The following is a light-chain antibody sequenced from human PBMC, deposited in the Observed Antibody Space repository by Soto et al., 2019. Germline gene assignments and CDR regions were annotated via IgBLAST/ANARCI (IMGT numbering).Light chain of an antibody. Sequence: ELVVTPSPATLSVSPGERATLSCRASQSVGSNLAWYQQKPGQAPRLLIYGASTRATGIPARFSGSGSGTEFTLTISSLQSEDFAVYHCQQYNNWPLTFGGGTKVDIK. CDR1: QSVGSN. CDR2: GAS. V-gene: IGKV3-15*01. CDR3: QQYNNWPLT. J-gene: IGKJ4*01.